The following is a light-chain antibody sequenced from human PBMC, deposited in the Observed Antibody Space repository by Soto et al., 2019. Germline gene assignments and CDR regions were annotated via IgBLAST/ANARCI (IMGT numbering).Light chain of an antibody. CDR1: QSISSW. J-gene: IGKJ5*01. CDR2: KAS. Sequence: DIQMTQSPSTLSPSVGDSVTITCRASQSISSWLAWYQQKPGKAPKLLIYKASSLESGVPSRFSGSGSGTEFTLTISSLQPDDFATYYCQQYNSYPITFGQGTRLEIK. V-gene: IGKV1-5*03. CDR3: QQYNSYPIT.